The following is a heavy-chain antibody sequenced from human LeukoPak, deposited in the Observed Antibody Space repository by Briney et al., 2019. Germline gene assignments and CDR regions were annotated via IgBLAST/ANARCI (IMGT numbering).Heavy chain of an antibody. Sequence: SETLSLTCTVSGGSISSYYWSWIRQPPGKGLGWIGYIYYSGSTNYNPSLKSRVTISVDTSKNHFSLKLSSVTAADTAVYYCARYVSITYYYDSSGQYYFDYWGQGTLVTVSS. J-gene: IGHJ4*02. D-gene: IGHD3-22*01. V-gene: IGHV4-59*01. CDR2: IYYSGST. CDR1: GGSISSYY. CDR3: ARYVSITYYYDSSGQYYFDY.